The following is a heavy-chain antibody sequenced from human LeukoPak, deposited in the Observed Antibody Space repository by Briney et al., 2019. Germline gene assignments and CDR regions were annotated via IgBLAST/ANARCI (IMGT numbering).Heavy chain of an antibody. CDR2: IKQDGSEK. J-gene: IGHJ4*02. D-gene: IGHD1-26*01. CDR1: GFTFSSYR. CDR3: ARESLSDSGSYSYDY. V-gene: IGHV3-7*01. Sequence: GGSLRLSCAASGFTFSSYRMSWVRQAPGKGLEWVANIKQDGSEKYYVDSVKGRFTISRDNAKNSLYLQMNSLRAEDTAVYYCARESLSDSGSYSYDYWGQGTLVTASS.